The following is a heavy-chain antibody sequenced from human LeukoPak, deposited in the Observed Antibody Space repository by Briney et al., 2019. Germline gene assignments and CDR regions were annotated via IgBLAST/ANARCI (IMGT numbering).Heavy chain of an antibody. J-gene: IGHJ4*02. CDR1: EFSVKYNY. D-gene: IGHD3-22*01. V-gene: IGHV3-53*01. CDR3: AKDRYYYDSSGYYTSTD. CDR2: LYSAGST. Sequence: GGSLRLSCAASEFSVKYNYTTWVRQAPGKGLEWVSLLYSAGSTNYADSVKGRFTIPRDNSKNTLYLQMNSLRAEDTAVYYCAKDRYYYDSSGYYTSTDWGQGTLVTVSS.